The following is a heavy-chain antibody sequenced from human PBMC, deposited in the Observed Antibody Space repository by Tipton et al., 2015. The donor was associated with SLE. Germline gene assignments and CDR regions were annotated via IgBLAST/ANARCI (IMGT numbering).Heavy chain of an antibody. D-gene: IGHD3-3*01. Sequence: TLSLTCTVSGGPISESHYYGGDWVRQAPGKGLEWIGDVNQSGGTNYNPSLKSRVTLSVDTSKSQFSFSLRLSSVTAADTAVYFCAREVFGVVPEGFFDSWGQGALVIVSS. J-gene: IGHJ4*02. CDR3: AREVFGVVPEGFFDS. V-gene: IGHV4-39*07. CDR2: VNQSGGT. CDR1: GGPISESHY.